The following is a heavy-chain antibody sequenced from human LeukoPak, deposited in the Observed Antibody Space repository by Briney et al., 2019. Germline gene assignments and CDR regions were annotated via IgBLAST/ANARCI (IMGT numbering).Heavy chain of an antibody. Sequence: PSETLSLTCTVSGGSISGYYWTWIRQLPGKGLEWIGYIYNSGITNYNPSLKSRVTVSVDTSKNQFSLRLTSVTPADTAVYYCARSVPSLDYLFDSWGHGTLVTISS. D-gene: IGHD4-11*01. J-gene: IGHJ5*01. CDR1: GGSISGYY. CDR3: ARSVPSLDYLFDS. V-gene: IGHV4-59*08. CDR2: IYNSGIT.